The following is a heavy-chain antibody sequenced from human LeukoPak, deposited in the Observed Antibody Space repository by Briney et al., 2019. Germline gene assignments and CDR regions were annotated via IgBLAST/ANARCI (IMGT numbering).Heavy chain of an antibody. D-gene: IGHD2-8*02. CDR3: ARGTAWIDAFDF. CDR2: IYYSGST. J-gene: IGHJ3*01. CDR1: GGSISSYY. V-gene: IGHV4-59*08. Sequence: SETLSLTCTVSGGSISSYYWSWIRQPPGKGLEWIGYIYYSGSTNYNPSLKSRVTISVDTANNQVSLKVTSVTAADTAIYYCARGTAWIDAFDFWGQGTMVTVSS.